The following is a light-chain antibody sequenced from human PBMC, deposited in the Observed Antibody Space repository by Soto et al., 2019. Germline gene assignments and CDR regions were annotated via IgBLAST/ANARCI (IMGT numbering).Light chain of an antibody. V-gene: IGKV1-5*03. Sequence: HTTHTHPTLSASVKDNVAITCRASQSVGHWLAWYQHQPGRAPRLLISRASTLESGVPPRFSGSGFGTEFTLTIDSLQPDDSGTYYCQQYNSYALTFGQGTRLEI. J-gene: IGKJ5*01. CDR3: QQYNSYALT. CDR2: RAS. CDR1: QSVGHW.